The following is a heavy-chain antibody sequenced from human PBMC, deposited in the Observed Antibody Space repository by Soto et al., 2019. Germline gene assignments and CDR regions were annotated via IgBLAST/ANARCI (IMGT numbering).Heavy chain of an antibody. D-gene: IGHD5-12*01. V-gene: IGHV1-8*01. J-gene: IGHJ3*02. CDR3: ARGIKGLPPSAFDI. CDR1: GYTFSNYD. Sequence: ASVKVSCKASGYTFSNYDINWVRQATGQGLEWMGWLNPNTDKTGSAQKFQGRVTMTRNTSISTAYLELSGLRSDDTAVYYCARGIKGLPPSAFDIWGQGTRVTVSS. CDR2: LNPNTDKT.